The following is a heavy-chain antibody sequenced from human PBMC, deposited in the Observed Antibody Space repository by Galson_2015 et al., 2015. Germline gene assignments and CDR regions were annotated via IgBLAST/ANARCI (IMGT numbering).Heavy chain of an antibody. Sequence: SLRLSCAASGFTFSSYAMHWVRQAPGKGLEWVAVISYDGSNKYYADSVKGRFTISRDNSKNTLYLQMNSLRAEDTAVYYCAREHPTVTALFDYWGQGTLVTVSS. CDR1: GFTFSSYA. V-gene: IGHV3-30-3*01. CDR3: AREHPTVTALFDY. CDR2: ISYDGSNK. D-gene: IGHD4-17*01. J-gene: IGHJ4*02.